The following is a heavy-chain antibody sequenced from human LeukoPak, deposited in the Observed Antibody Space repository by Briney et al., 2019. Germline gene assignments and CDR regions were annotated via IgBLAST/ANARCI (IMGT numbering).Heavy chain of an antibody. CDR1: GGSISSSSYY. J-gene: IGHJ4*02. Sequence: PSETLSLTCTVSGGSISSSSYYWGWIRQPPGKGLEWIGSIYYSGSTYYNPSLKSRVTISVDTSKNQFSLKLSSVTAADTAVYYCARGTALTKNFDYWGQGTLVTVSS. CDR3: ARGTALTKNFDY. D-gene: IGHD1-14*01. CDR2: IYYSGST. V-gene: IGHV4-39*01.